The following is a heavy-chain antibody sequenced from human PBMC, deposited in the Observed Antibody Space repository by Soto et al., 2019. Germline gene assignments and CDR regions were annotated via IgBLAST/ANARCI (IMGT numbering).Heavy chain of an antibody. CDR3: ARVQRFSDWLDP. D-gene: IGHD3-3*01. V-gene: IGHV4-4*07. CDR2: VYSSGGT. J-gene: IGHJ5*02. Sequence: SSDTLSLTCTVSGGSMSIYYWTWIRQPAGKGLEWIGRVYSSGGTHYNPSLKSRVTISLDTSKNQFSLRLLSVTDADTAVYYCARVQRFSDWLDPWGQGALLTVYS. CDR1: GGSMSIYY.